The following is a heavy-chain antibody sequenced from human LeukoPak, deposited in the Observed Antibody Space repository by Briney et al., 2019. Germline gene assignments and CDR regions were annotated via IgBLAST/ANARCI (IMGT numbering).Heavy chain of an antibody. V-gene: IGHV1-69*05. J-gene: IGHJ4*02. Sequence: SVKVSCKASGGTFSSYAISWVRQAPGQGPEWMGRIIPIFGTANYAQKFQGRVTITTDESTSTAYMELSSLRSEDTAVYYCAREWVIDYGDYDVYHYFDYWGQGTLVTVSS. CDR1: GGTFSSYA. CDR3: AREWVIDYGDYDVYHYFDY. CDR2: IIPIFGTA. D-gene: IGHD4-17*01.